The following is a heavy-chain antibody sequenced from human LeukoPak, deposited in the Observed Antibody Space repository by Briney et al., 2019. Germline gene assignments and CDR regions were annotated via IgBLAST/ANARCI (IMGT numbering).Heavy chain of an antibody. J-gene: IGHJ2*01. Sequence: GGSLRLSCAVSGFTVSNNHLTWVRQAPGKGLECVSILYNTATTFYADSVKGRFTISRDNAKNSLYLQMNSLRAEDTAVYYCARGQWELRTFDLWGRGTLVTVSS. CDR2: LYNTATT. CDR3: ARGQWELRTFDL. CDR1: GFTVSNNH. D-gene: IGHD1-26*01. V-gene: IGHV3-66*01.